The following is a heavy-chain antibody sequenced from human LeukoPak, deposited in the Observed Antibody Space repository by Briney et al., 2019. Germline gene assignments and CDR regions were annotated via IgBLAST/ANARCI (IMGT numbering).Heavy chain of an antibody. J-gene: IGHJ5*02. CDR2: IYYSGST. D-gene: IGHD3-10*01. V-gene: IGHV4-59*01. Sequence: SETLSLTCTVSGGSISSYYWSWIRQPPGKGLEWIGYIYYSGSTNYNPSLKSRVTISVDTSKNQFSLKLSSVIAADTAVYYCARVRAQYYYGSGSRNWFDPWGQGTLVTVSS. CDR1: GGSISSYY. CDR3: ARVRAQYYYGSGSRNWFDP.